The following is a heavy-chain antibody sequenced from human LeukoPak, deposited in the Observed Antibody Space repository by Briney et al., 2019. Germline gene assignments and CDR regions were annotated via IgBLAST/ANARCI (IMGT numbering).Heavy chain of an antibody. CDR2: ISYDGTNK. V-gene: IGHV3-30-3*01. CDR3: ARALDEGARFDY. Sequence: GGSLRLSCTVSGFTFSTYAMHWVRQAPGKGLEWVAVISYDGTNKYYADSMKGRFTISRDNSKNTLYLQMNSLRAEDTAVYYCARALDEGARFDYWGQGTLVTVSS. J-gene: IGHJ4*02. CDR1: GFTFSTYA.